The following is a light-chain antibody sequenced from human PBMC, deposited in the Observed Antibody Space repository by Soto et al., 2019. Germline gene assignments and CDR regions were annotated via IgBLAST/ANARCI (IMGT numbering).Light chain of an antibody. CDR3: KHFDDLPIT. CDR1: QTITSD. Sequence: DIQMTQSPSSLSASVGDRVIITCRASQTITSDLNWYQQRPGKAPKLLIYAAYNLQSGVQSRFSGGGSQTHFTLIIRRLQPEDIATYFCKHFDDLPITFGQGTRLEIK. J-gene: IGKJ5*01. CDR2: AAY. V-gene: IGKV1-39*01.